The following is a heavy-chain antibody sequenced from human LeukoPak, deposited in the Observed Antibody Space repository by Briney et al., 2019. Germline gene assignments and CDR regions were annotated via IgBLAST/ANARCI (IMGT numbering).Heavy chain of an antibody. CDR1: GFSFNVYA. CDR2: ISTSGGNT. CDR3: AKRLAAADTSSAFDI. D-gene: IGHD6-13*01. J-gene: IGHJ4*02. V-gene: IGHV3-23*01. Sequence: GGSLRLSCAASGFSFNVYAMSWVRQSPGKGLEWVSLISTSGGNTYYADSVKGRFTISRDTPKNTLYLQMNSLRVEDTALYYCAKRLAAADTSSAFDIWGQGTLVTVSS.